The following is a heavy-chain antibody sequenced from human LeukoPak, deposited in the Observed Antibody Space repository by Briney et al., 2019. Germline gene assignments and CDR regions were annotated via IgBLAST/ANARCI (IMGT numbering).Heavy chain of an antibody. CDR3: ARARNYYDSSGYYPPYFDY. D-gene: IGHD3-22*01. Sequence: GGSLRLSCAASGFTFSDYSMNWVRQAPGKGLEWISYIGIDSGNTNYADSVKGRFTISGDKAKNSLYLQMNSLRVEDTAVYYCARARNYYDSSGYYPPYFDYWGQGTLVTVSS. J-gene: IGHJ4*02. CDR1: GFTFSDYS. V-gene: IGHV3-48*01. CDR2: IGIDSGNT.